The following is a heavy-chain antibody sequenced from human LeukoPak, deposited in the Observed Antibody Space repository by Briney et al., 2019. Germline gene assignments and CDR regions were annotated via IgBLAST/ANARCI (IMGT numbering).Heavy chain of an antibody. D-gene: IGHD6-13*01. CDR3: ARSKTKAAAGLRFDP. CDR2: MNPNSGNT. CDR1: GYTFTSYD. V-gene: IGHV1-8*01. J-gene: IGHJ5*02. Sequence: ASVKVSCKASGYTFTSYDINWVRQATGQGLEWMGWMNPNSGNTGYAQKFQGRVTMTRNTSISTAYMELSSLRSEDTAVYYCARSKTKAAAGLRFDPWGQGTLVTVSS.